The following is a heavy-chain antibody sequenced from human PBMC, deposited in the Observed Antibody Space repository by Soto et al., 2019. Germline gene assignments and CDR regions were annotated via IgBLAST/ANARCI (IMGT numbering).Heavy chain of an antibody. CDR1: GFTFSSYS. V-gene: IGHV3-48*01. D-gene: IGHD2-2*01. CDR2: ISSSSSTI. CDR3: ARDLRVPAAIYYYGMDV. J-gene: IGHJ6*02. Sequence: GSLRLSCAASGFTFSSYSMNWVRQAPGKGLEWVSYISSSSSTIYYADSVKGRFTISRDNAKNSLYLQMNSLRAEDTAVYYCARDLRVPAAIYYYGMDVWGQGTTVTVSS.